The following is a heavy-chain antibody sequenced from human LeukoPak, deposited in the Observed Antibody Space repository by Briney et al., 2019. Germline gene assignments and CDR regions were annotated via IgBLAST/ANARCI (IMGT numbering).Heavy chain of an antibody. J-gene: IGHJ3*02. CDR3: ARAALAAATDAFDI. CDR2: INPNSGGT. D-gene: IGHD6-13*01. Sequence: ASVKVSCKASGYTFTSYGISWVRQAPGQGLEWMEWINPNSGGTNYAQKFQGRVTMTRDTSISTAYMELSRLRSDDTAVYYCARAALAAATDAFDIWGQGTMVTVSS. CDR1: GYTFTSYG. V-gene: IGHV1-2*02.